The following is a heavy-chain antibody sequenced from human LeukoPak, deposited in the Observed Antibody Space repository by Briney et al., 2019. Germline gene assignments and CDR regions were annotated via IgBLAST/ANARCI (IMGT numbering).Heavy chain of an antibody. CDR1: GGSISSYY. CDR2: IYYSGST. J-gene: IGHJ5*02. CDR3: ARGYSYGYGWFDP. D-gene: IGHD5-18*01. Sequence: SETLSLTCIVSGGSISSYYWSWIRQPPGKGLEWIGYIYYSGSTNYNPSLKSRVTISVDTSKNQFSLKLSSVTAADTAVYYCARGYSYGYGWFDPWGQGTLVTVSS. V-gene: IGHV4-59*08.